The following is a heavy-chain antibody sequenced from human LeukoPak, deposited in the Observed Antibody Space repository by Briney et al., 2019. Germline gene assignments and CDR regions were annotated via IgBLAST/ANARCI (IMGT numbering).Heavy chain of an antibody. CDR1: KFTFSNYW. D-gene: IGHD1-26*01. Sequence: GGSLRLSCATSKFTFSNYWMTWGRQAPGKGLEWVANINQDGSERYYVDSLKSRFTISRENAKTSLYLQMTSLRAEDTALYYCARDYMAGATFQIQGPVAYWGQGTLVTVSS. CDR3: ARDYMAGATFQIQGPVAY. CDR2: INQDGSER. V-gene: IGHV3-7*01. J-gene: IGHJ4*02.